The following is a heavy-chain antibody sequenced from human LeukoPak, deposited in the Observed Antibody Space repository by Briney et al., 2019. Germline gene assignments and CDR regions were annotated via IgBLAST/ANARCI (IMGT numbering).Heavy chain of an antibody. V-gene: IGHV1-69*13. J-gene: IGHJ5*02. CDR1: GGTFSSYA. CDR3: ARYQLLFYWFDP. Sequence: SVKVSCKASGGTFSSYAISWVRQAPGQGLEWMGGIIPIFGTANYAQKFQGRVTITADGSTSTAYMELSSLSSEDTAVYYCARYQLLFYWFDPWGQGTLVTVCS. D-gene: IGHD2-2*01. CDR2: IIPIFGTA.